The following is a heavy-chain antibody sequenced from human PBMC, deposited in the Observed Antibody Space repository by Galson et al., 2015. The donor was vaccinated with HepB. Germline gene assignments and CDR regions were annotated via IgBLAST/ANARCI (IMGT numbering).Heavy chain of an antibody. V-gene: IGHV3-48*02. CDR3: AKDIGLWRLSEGMDV. CDR2: IASSSSTI. J-gene: IGHJ6*02. Sequence: SLRLSCAASGFTFSSYSMNWVRQAPGKGLEWVSYIASSSSTIYYVGSVKGRFTISRGNAKNSLYLQMNSLRDEDTAVYYCAKDIGLWRLSEGMDVWGQGTAATFSS. D-gene: IGHD3-3*01. CDR1: GFTFSSYS.